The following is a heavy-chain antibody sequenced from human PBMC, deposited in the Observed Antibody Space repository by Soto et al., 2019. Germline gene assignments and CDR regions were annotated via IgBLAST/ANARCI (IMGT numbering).Heavy chain of an antibody. J-gene: IGHJ5*02. CDR3: ATDSPKYCSSTSCFKWGWFDP. Sequence: ASVKVSCKVSGYTLTELSMHWVRQAPGKGLEWMGGFDPEDGETIYAQKFRGRVTMTEDTSTDTAYMELSSLRSEDTAVYYCATDSPKYCSSTSCFKWGWFDPWGQGTLVTVSS. CDR1: GYTLTELS. CDR2: FDPEDGET. D-gene: IGHD2-2*01. V-gene: IGHV1-24*01.